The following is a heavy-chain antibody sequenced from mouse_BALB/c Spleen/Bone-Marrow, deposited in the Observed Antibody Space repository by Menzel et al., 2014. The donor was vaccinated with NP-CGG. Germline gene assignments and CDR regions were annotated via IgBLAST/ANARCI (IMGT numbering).Heavy chain of an antibody. Sequence: VQLKESGGGLVQPKGSLKLSCAASGFIFNTYAMNWVRQAPGKGLEWVARIRSKSNNYATYYADSVKDRFTISRDDSQSMLYLQMNNLKTEDTAMYYCVSHGSWFAYWGQGTLVTVSA. J-gene: IGHJ3*01. V-gene: IGHV10-1*02. CDR1: GFIFNTYA. CDR3: VSHGSWFAY. CDR2: IRSKSNNYAT.